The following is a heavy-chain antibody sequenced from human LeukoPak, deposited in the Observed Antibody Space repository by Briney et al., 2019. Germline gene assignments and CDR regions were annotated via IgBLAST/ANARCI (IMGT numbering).Heavy chain of an antibody. D-gene: IGHD3-10*01. V-gene: IGHV3-23*01. Sequence: GGSLRLSCAASGFTFSSYAMSWVRQAPGKGLEWVSAISGSGGSTYHAESVKGRFTISRDNSKNTLYLQMNSLRAEDTAVYYCAKGDYYGSGSYFFDSWGQGTMVTVSS. CDR3: AKGDYYGSGSYFFDS. CDR2: ISGSGGST. CDR1: GFTFSSYA. J-gene: IGHJ3*01.